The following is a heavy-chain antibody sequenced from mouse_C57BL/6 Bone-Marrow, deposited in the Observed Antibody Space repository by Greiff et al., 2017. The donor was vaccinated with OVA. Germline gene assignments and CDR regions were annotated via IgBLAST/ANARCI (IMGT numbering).Heavy chain of an antibody. Sequence: VQLQESGAELARPGASVKMSCKASGYTFTSYSMHWVKQRPGQGLEWIGYINPSSGYTKYNQKFKDKATLTADKSSSTAYMQLSSLTSEDSAVYYCAREDGNWVAYWGQGTLVTVSA. D-gene: IGHD2-1*01. J-gene: IGHJ3*01. CDR1: GYTFTSYS. V-gene: IGHV1-4*01. CDR3: AREDGNWVAY. CDR2: INPSSGYT.